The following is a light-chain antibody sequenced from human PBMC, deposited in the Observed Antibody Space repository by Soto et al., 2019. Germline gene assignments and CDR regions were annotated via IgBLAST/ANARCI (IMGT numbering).Light chain of an antibody. Sequence: QSVLTQPPSASGTPGQRVTISCSGSSSNIGSNTVNWYQQLSGTAPKLLIYSNNQRPSGVPDRFSGSKSGTSASLAISGLQSEDEADYYCAAWGDSLNGLYVFGTGTKVTVL. CDR3: AAWGDSLNGLYV. V-gene: IGLV1-44*01. CDR2: SNN. CDR1: SSNIGSNT. J-gene: IGLJ1*01.